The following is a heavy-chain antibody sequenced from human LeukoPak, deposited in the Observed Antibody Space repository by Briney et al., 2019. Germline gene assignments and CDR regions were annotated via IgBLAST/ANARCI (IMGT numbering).Heavy chain of an antibody. CDR2: INGDGSNT. CDR3: ARDKGAAAGNAIDY. V-gene: IGHV3-74*03. Sequence: PGGSLRLSCAASGFTFSSYWMHWVRQAPGKGLVWVSRINGDGSNTTYADSVKGRFTISRDNAKNSLYLQMNSLRAEDTAVYYCARDKGAAAGNAIDYWGQGTLVTVSS. D-gene: IGHD6-13*01. CDR1: GFTFSSYW. J-gene: IGHJ4*02.